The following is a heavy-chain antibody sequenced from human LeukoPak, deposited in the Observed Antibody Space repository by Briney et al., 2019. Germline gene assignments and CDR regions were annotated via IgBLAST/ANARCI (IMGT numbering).Heavy chain of an antibody. D-gene: IGHD5-18*01. CDR1: GFTFSSYA. CDR3: ARVDVDTGAFDI. J-gene: IGHJ3*02. CDR2: ISYDGSNK. Sequence: GRSPRLSCAASGFTFSSYAMHWVRQAPGKGLEWVAVISYDGSNKYYADSVKGRFTISRDNSKNTLYLQMNSLRAEDTAVYYCARVDVDTGAFDIWGQGTMVTVSS. V-gene: IGHV3-30*04.